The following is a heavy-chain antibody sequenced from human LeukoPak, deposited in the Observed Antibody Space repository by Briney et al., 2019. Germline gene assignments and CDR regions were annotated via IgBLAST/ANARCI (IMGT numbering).Heavy chain of an antibody. CDR1: GYTFNTYG. CDR3: ARDSSSWYSTQKYYYYYMDV. V-gene: IGHV1-18*01. D-gene: IGHD6-13*01. Sequence: ASVKVSCKASGYTFNTYGITWVRQAPGQGLEWMGWISAYNGNTNYAQKLQGRVTMTTDTSTSTAYMELRSLRSDDTAVYYCARDSSSWYSTQKYYYYYMDVWGKGTTVIISS. J-gene: IGHJ6*03. CDR2: ISAYNGNT.